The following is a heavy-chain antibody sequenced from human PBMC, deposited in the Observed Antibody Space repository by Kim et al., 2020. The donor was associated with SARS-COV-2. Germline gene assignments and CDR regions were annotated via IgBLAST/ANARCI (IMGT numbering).Heavy chain of an antibody. CDR1: GGSISSYY. J-gene: IGHJ6*02. D-gene: IGHD4-17*01. CDR3: ASLTVTTPYGMDV. Sequence: SETLSLTCTVFGGSISSYYWSWIRQPPGKGLEWIGYIYYSGSTNYNPSLKSRVTISVDTSKNQFSLKLSSVTAADTAVYYCASLTVTTPYGMDVWGQGTTVTVSS. CDR2: IYYSGST. V-gene: IGHV4-59*13.